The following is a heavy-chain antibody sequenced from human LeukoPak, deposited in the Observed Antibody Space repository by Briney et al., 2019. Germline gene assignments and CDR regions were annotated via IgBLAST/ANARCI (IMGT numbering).Heavy chain of an antibody. CDR1: GYTFTGYY. Sequence: APVKVSCKASGYTFTGYYMHWVRQAPGQGLEWMGWINPNSGGTNYAQKFQGRVTMTRDTSISTAYMELSRLRSDDTAVYYCARFLYYDSSGYNHWGQGTLVTVSS. CDR2: INPNSGGT. V-gene: IGHV1-2*02. CDR3: ARFLYYDSSGYNH. D-gene: IGHD3-22*01. J-gene: IGHJ5*02.